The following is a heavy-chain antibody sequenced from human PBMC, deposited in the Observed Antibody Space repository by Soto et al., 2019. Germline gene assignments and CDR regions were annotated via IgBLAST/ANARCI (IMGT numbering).Heavy chain of an antibody. CDR2: IYATGTT. D-gene: IGHD1-1*01. CDR1: CASISGFY. J-gene: IGHJ5*02. Sequence: ETLSLTCPVSCASISGFYLSGIRKSAGKGLEWIGRIYATGTTDYNPSLKSRVMMSVDTSKKQFSLKLRSVTAADTAVYYCVRDGTKTLRDWFDPWGQGISVTSPQ. V-gene: IGHV4-4*07. CDR3: VRDGTKTLRDWFDP.